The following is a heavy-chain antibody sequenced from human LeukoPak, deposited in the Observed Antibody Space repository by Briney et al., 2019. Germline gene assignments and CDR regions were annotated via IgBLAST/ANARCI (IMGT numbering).Heavy chain of an antibody. J-gene: IGHJ6*03. CDR2: ISASGGRA. CDR3: AKGGGYYYYYMDV. D-gene: IGHD3-16*01. V-gene: IGHV3-23*01. Sequence: GGSLRLSCAASGFTFTSYAMSWVRQAPGKGLEWVSTISASGGRANHADSVKGRFTISRDNSKNTVFLQVASLRAEDTAVYYCAKGGGYYYYYMDVWGKGTTVTV. CDR1: GFTFTSYA.